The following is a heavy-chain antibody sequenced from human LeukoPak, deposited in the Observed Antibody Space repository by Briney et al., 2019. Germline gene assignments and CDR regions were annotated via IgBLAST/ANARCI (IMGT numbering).Heavy chain of an antibody. Sequence: SETLSLTCTVSGGSIRSYYWSWIRQRPGKGLEWIGYIYYSGSTNYNPSLKSRVTISVDTSKNQFSLKLSSVTAADTAVYYCARDKKDYYDSSGYYYFAFDIWGQGTMVNVSS. D-gene: IGHD3-22*01. CDR1: GGSIRSYY. CDR3: ARDKKDYYDSSGYYYFAFDI. CDR2: IYYSGST. V-gene: IGHV4-59*01. J-gene: IGHJ3*02.